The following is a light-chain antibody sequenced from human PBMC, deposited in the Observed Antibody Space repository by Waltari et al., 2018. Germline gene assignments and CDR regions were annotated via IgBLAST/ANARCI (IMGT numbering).Light chain of an antibody. CDR3: QHFNGFPWT. J-gene: IGKJ1*01. Sequence: DIQMTQSPSTLSPSVGDRVTITCRASQSVSPWLAWYQQKPGKAPQLLIYKVSDLQSGVPSRFSGSGSGSGTEFTLTITSLQPDDLAIYYCQHFNGFPWTFGQGTKVEIK. CDR2: KVS. CDR1: QSVSPW. V-gene: IGKV1-5*03.